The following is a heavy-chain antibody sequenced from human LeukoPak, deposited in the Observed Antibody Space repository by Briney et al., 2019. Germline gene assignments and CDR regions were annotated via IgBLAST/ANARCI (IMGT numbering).Heavy chain of an antibody. D-gene: IGHD3-16*01. CDR3: ATRSPGVASTFDF. CDR1: GGSISSYY. Sequence: SETLSLTCTVSGGSISSYYWSWIRQPPGKGLEWIGYIYYSGNTNYNPSLKSRVTISVDTSKNQFSLKLSSVTAADTAVYYCATRSPGVASTFDFWGQGALVTVSS. CDR2: IYYSGNT. J-gene: IGHJ4*02. V-gene: IGHV4-59*01.